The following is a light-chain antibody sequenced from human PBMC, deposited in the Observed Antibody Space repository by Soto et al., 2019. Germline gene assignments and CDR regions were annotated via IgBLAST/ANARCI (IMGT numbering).Light chain of an antibody. CDR3: SSYTSSNTLV. J-gene: IGLJ1*01. CDR1: SSDVGGYNY. CDR2: DVS. V-gene: IGLV2-14*01. Sequence: QSVLTQPASVSGSPGQSITISCTGTSSDVGGYNYVSWYQQHPGKAPKLMMYDVSNQPSVVSNRFSGSKSGNTASLTISGLQADDGADYCCSSYTSSNTLVFGTGTKLTVL.